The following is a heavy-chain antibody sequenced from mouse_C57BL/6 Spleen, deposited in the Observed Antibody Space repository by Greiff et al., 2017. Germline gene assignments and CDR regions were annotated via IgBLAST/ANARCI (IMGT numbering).Heavy chain of an antibody. CDR3: ARPTVVATRGYFDV. D-gene: IGHD1-1*01. CDR2: IYPGSGST. V-gene: IGHV1-55*01. CDR1: GYTFTSYW. Sequence: QVQLQQPGAELVKPGASVKMSCKASGYTFTSYWITWVKQRPGQGLEWIGDIYPGSGSTNYNEQFKSKATLTVDTSSSTAYMQLSSLTSEDSAVYYCARPTVVATRGYFDVWGTGTTVTVSS. J-gene: IGHJ1*03.